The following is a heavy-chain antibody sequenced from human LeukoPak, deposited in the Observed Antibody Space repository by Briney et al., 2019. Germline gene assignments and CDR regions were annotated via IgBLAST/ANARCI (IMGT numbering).Heavy chain of an antibody. CDR2: IFPDDSDT. Sequence: GESLKISCKGSGYRFTNYWIGWVRQMPGKGLEWMGLIFPDDSDTRYSPSFQGQVTISADKSISTAYLQWSSLKASDTAMYYCAIGGDSTTSCYRCFDYWGQGTLVTVSS. CDR1: GYRFTNYW. D-gene: IGHD2-2*02. V-gene: IGHV5-51*01. J-gene: IGHJ4*02. CDR3: AIGGDSTTSCYRCFDY.